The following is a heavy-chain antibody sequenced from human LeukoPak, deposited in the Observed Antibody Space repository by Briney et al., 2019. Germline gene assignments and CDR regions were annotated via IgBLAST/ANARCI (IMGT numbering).Heavy chain of an antibody. J-gene: IGHJ4*02. CDR3: ARAGGDLEMATIFDY. CDR2: IYHSGST. Sequence: SGTLSLTCAVSGGSISSSNWWSWVRQPPGKGLEWIGEIYHSGSTNYNPSLKSRVTISVDKSKNQFSLKLSSVTAADTAVYYCARAGGDLEMATIFDYWGQGTLVTVSS. V-gene: IGHV4-4*02. D-gene: IGHD5-24*01. CDR1: GGSISSSNW.